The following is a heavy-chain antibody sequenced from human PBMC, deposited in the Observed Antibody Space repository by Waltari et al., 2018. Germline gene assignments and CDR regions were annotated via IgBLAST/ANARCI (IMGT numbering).Heavy chain of an antibody. V-gene: IGHV4-34*01. D-gene: IGHD3-3*01. Sequence: QVQLQQWGAGLLGPSETLSLTCAVYGASFSDYYWGWVRQPPGKGLEWFGQIRHPGSTNYNPSLKSRVTISIDTPRSQFSLRLSSVTAADTALYFCTRGGNYDFWSHRPFVDPWGQGTLVTVSS. J-gene: IGHJ5*02. CDR3: TRGGNYDFWSHRPFVDP. CDR2: IRHPGST. CDR1: GASFSDYY.